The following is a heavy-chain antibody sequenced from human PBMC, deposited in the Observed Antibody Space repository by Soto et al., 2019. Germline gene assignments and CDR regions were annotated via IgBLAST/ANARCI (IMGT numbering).Heavy chain of an antibody. CDR1: GGSISSYY. D-gene: IGHD2-2*03. CDR2: IYYSGST. V-gene: IGHV4-59*01. CDR3: ARDWQLDCYFDY. Sequence: SETLSLTCTVSGGSISSYYWSWIRQPPGKGLEWIGYIYYSGSTNYNPSLKSRVTISVDTSKNHFSLKLSSVTATDTAVYYCARDWQLDCYFDYWGQGTLVTVSS. J-gene: IGHJ4*02.